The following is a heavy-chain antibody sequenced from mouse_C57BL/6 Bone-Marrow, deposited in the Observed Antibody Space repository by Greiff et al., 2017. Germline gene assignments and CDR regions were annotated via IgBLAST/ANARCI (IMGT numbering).Heavy chain of an antibody. V-gene: IGHV1-69*01. CDR1: GYTFTSYW. Sequence: VQLQQPGAELVMPGASVKLSCKASGYTFTSYWMHWVKQRPGQGLEWIGEIDPSDSYTNYNQKFKGKSTLTVDKSSSTAYMQLSSLTSEDSAVYYCAREGFHWGQGTLVTVSA. CDR3: AREGFH. CDR2: IDPSDSYT. J-gene: IGHJ3*01.